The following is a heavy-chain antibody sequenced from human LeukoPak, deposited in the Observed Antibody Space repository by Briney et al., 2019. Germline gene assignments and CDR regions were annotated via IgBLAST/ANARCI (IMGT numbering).Heavy chain of an antibody. CDR2: IKQDGGLK. D-gene: IGHD3-10*01. CDR3: ARFAKGYGSGDIDY. J-gene: IGHJ4*02. Sequence: GGSLRLSCAASGFTFSRCWMSWVREAPGKGVEWVANIKQDGGLKHYADSVKGRFTISRDNANNSLYLQMNSLRAEDTAVYFCARFAKGYGSGDIDYWGQGTLVTVSS. V-gene: IGHV3-7*03. CDR1: GFTFSRCW.